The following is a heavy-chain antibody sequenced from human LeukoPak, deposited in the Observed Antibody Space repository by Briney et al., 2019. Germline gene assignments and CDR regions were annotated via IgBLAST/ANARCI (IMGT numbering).Heavy chain of an antibody. CDR1: GFTFSSYA. CDR3: ARQDLYWKSDY. J-gene: IGHJ4*02. D-gene: IGHD2-8*02. CDR2: ISYDGSNK. V-gene: IGHV3-30-3*01. Sequence: GGSLRLSCAASGFTFSSYAMHWVRQAPGKGLEWVAVISYDGSNKYYADSVKGRFTISRDNSKNTLYLQMNSLRAEDTAVYYCARQDLYWKSDYWGQGTLVTVSS.